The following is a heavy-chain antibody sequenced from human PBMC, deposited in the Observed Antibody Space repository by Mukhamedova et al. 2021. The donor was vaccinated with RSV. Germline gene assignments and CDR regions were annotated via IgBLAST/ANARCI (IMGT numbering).Heavy chain of an antibody. Sequence: SWIRQPPGKGLEWIGEINHSGSTNYNPSLKSRVTISVDTSKNQFSLKLSSVTAADTAVYYCARGRGSSSWYSHYYGMDVWGQGTT. J-gene: IGHJ6*02. V-gene: IGHV4-34*01. D-gene: IGHD6-13*01. CDR2: INHSGST. CDR3: ARGRGSSSWYSHYYGMDV.